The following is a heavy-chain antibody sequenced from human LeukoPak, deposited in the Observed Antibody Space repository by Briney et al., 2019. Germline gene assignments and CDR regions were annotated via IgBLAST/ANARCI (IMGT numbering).Heavy chain of an antibody. Sequence: SETLSLTCTVSGVSISSYYWSWIRQPPGKGLEWIGYIYYSGSTNYNPSLKSRVTISVDTSKNQFSLKLSSVTAADTAVYYCARVNSVLGYCSGGSCPHYFDYWGQGTLVTVSS. V-gene: IGHV4-59*01. D-gene: IGHD2-15*01. CDR2: IYYSGST. J-gene: IGHJ4*02. CDR3: ARVNSVLGYCSGGSCPHYFDY. CDR1: GVSISSYY.